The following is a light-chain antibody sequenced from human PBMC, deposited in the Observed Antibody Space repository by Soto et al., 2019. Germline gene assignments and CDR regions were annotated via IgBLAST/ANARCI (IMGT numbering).Light chain of an antibody. V-gene: IGKV3-15*01. CDR1: QSVSSN. Sequence: EIVMTQSPATLSVSPGERATLSCRASQSVSSNLAWYQQKPGQAPRLLIYGASTRATGIPARFSGSGSGTDFTLTITRLEPEDFAVYYCQQYGSSPPTFGQGTKVESK. J-gene: IGKJ1*01. CDR3: QQYGSSPPT. CDR2: GAS.